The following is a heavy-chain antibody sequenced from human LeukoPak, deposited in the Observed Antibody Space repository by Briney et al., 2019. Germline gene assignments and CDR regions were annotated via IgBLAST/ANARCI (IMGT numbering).Heavy chain of an antibody. CDR3: ATTSGPARY. CDR2: INHSGST. CDR1: GGSFSGYY. Sequence: SETLSLTCAVYGGSFSGYYWSWIRQPPGKGLEWIGEINHSGSTNYNPSLKSRVTISVDTSKNQFSLKLSSVAAADTAVYYCATTSGPARYWGQGTLVTVSS. J-gene: IGHJ4*02. V-gene: IGHV4-34*01. D-gene: IGHD6-19*01.